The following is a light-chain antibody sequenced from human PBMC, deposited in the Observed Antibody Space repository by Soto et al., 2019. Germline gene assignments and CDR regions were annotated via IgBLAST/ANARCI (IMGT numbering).Light chain of an antibody. V-gene: IGKV3-20*01. Sequence: EIVLTQSPGTLSLSPGERATLSCRASQSVSSNYLAWYQQKPGQAPRLLIYGASSRATGIPDRFSGSGSGTDLNLTIRRLEPEDFAVYFCQQYGSSYPWTFGQGTKVDIK. CDR3: QQYGSSYPWT. J-gene: IGKJ1*01. CDR1: QSVSSNY. CDR2: GAS.